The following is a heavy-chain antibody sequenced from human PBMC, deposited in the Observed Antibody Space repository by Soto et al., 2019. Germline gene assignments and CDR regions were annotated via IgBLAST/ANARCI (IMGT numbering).Heavy chain of an antibody. J-gene: IGHJ3*02. CDR1: GSTFSIYA. Sequence: EVQLLESGGGLVQPGGSLRLSCAASGSTFSIYAMSWVRQAPGKGLEWVSTIGGGDGSTYYADSVKGRFTISRDNSNSALYLQMNSLRVGDTAIYYCAKGILVKPPGTRTFDIWGQGTMVIVSS. CDR3: AKGILVKPPGTRTFDI. CDR2: IGGGDGST. D-gene: IGHD6-13*01. V-gene: IGHV3-23*01.